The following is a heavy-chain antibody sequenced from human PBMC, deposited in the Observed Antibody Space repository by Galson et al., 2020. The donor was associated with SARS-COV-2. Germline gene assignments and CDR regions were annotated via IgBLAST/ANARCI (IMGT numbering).Heavy chain of an antibody. CDR1: GFTFSSYA. CDR2: ISYDGSNK. D-gene: IGHD3-3*01. J-gene: IGHJ6*03. Sequence: GESLKISCAASGFTFSSYAMHWVRQAPGKGLEWVAVISYDGSNKYYADSVKGRFTISRDNSKNTLYLQMNSLRAEDTAVYYCARDGAYYDFWSGYWRKTQEVYYYYYMDVWGKGTTVTVSS. CDR3: ARDGAYYDFWSGYWRKTQEVYYYYYMDV. V-gene: IGHV3-30*01.